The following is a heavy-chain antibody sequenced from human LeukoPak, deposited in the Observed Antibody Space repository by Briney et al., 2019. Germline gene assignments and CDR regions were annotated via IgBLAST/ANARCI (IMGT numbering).Heavy chain of an antibody. CDR1: GFTFGDYA. Sequence: GGSLRLSCTASGFTFGDYAMSWFRQAPGKGLEWVGFIRSKAYGCTTEYAASVKGRFTISRDDSKSIAYLQMNSLKTEDTAVYYCTRDVVPGYCSGGSCYSFQHWGQGTLVTVSS. CDR2: IRSKAYGCTT. J-gene: IGHJ1*01. V-gene: IGHV3-49*03. D-gene: IGHD2-15*01. CDR3: TRDVVPGYCSGGSCYSFQH.